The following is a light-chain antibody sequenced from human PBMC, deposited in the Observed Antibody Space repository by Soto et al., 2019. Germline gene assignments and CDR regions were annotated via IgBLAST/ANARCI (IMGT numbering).Light chain of an antibody. CDR2: GAS. J-gene: IGKJ2*01. CDR1: QSVSSTY. V-gene: IGKV3-20*01. Sequence: EIVLTQSPGTLSLSPGERATLSYRASQSVSSTYLAWYQQKPGQAPRLLIYGASSRATGIPDRFSGSGSGTDFTLTISRLEPEDFAVYFCQQYDSSLYTFGQGTKLEIK. CDR3: QQYDSSLYT.